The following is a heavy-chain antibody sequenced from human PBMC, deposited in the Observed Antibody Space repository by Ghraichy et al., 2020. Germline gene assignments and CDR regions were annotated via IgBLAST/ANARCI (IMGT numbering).Heavy chain of an antibody. Sequence: ESLNISCTVSGGSISGSNYYWGWIRQPPEKGLDWIASIHYRGSTDYNPSLKSRVTISVDTYKNQFSLNLRFVTAADTAVYYCARLGYCSSTSCYVDYWGQGSLVTVSS. CDR3: ARLGYCSSTSCYVDY. J-gene: IGHJ4*02. D-gene: IGHD2-2*01. V-gene: IGHV4-39*01. CDR1: GGSISGSNYY. CDR2: IHYRGST.